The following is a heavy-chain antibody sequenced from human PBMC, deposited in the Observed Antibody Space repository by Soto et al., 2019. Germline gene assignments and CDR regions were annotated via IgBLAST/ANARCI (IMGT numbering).Heavy chain of an antibody. V-gene: IGHV4-59*01. J-gene: IGHJ5*01. CDR2: IYYTGGT. Sequence: PSETLPLTCNVSGVTIRGYYWNWIRQPPGKTLEWSGSIYYTGGTNYNPSLKSRVTISVDTSKNHFSLKFNSLTAADTAVDSGASGTLGTIVAPDSWGHGTLVTVSS. CDR1: GVTIRGYY. D-gene: IGHD3-22*01. CDR3: ASGTLGTIVAPDS.